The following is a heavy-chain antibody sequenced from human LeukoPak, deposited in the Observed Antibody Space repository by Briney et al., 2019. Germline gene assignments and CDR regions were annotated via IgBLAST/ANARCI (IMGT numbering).Heavy chain of an antibody. V-gene: IGHV3-33*01. CDR3: ARAGQGRYYDSSGYYKLDY. CDR1: GFTFSSYG. Sequence: RPGGYLRLSCAASGFTFSSYGMHWVRQAPGKGLEWVAVIWYDGSNKYYADSVKGRFTISRDNSKNTLYLQMNSLRAEDTAVYYCARAGQGRYYDSSGYYKLDYWGQGTLVTVSS. J-gene: IGHJ4*02. D-gene: IGHD3-22*01. CDR2: IWYDGSNK.